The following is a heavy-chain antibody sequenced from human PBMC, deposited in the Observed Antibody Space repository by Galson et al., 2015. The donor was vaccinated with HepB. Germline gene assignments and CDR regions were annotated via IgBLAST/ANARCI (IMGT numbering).Heavy chain of an antibody. J-gene: IGHJ6*02. CDR2: ISYDGSNK. D-gene: IGHD1-7*01. Sequence: SLRLSCAASGFTFSSYAMHWVRQAPGKGLEWVAVISYDGSNKYYADSVKGRFTISRDNSKNTLYLQMNSLRAEDTAVYYCARELITGTKDYYYYGMDVWGQGTTVTVSS. V-gene: IGHV3-30-3*01. CDR1: GFTFSSYA. CDR3: ARELITGTKDYYYYGMDV.